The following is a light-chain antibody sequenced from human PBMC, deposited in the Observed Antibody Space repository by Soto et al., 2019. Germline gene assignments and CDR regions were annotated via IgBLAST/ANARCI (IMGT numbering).Light chain of an antibody. CDR2: AAS. CDR3: QKYNSAPRT. Sequence: IQMTQSPSSLSSSLGDRVTITCRASQGISNYLAWYQQKPGKVPKRLLYAASTLQSGIPSQFSGSGSGTDFTLTISSLQPEDFATYYCQKYNSAPRTFGQGTKVEIK. V-gene: IGKV1-27*01. J-gene: IGKJ1*01. CDR1: QGISNY.